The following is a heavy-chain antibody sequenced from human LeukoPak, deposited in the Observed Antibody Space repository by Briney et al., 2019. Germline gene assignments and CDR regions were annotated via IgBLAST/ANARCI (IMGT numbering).Heavy chain of an antibody. D-gene: IGHD3-9*01. CDR3: ARGGAWLKYYYYYMDV. CDR1: GGSFSGYY. J-gene: IGHJ6*03. Sequence: SETLSLTCAVYGGSFSGYYWSWIRQPPGKGLEWIGEINHSGSTNYNPSLKSRVTISEDTSKNQFSLKLSSVTAADTAVYYCARGGAWLKYYYYYMDVWGKGTTVTVSS. CDR2: INHSGST. V-gene: IGHV4-34*01.